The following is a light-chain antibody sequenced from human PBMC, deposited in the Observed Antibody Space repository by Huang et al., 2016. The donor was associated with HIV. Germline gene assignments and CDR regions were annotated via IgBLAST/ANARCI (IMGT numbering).Light chain of an antibody. CDR3: QQYSAWPPWGT. CDR1: QSVLNN. J-gene: IGKJ2*01. V-gene: IGKV3-15*01. CDR2: GAF. Sequence: EIVMTQSPATLSVSPGERAILSCRASQSVLNNLAWYQQKPGQAPRPLLYGAFTRATGVPARFSGSGSGTDFALTSTSLQSEDFAVYYCQQYSAWPPWGTFGQGTKLEIK.